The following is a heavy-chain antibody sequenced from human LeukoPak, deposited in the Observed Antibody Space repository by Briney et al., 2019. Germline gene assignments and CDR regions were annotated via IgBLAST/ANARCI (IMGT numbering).Heavy chain of an antibody. CDR3: AKGLHIFYYYGMDV. D-gene: IGHD2-21*01. CDR2: ASGSGGST. Sequence: PVQPLDSPLAASGSGGSTYYADSVKGRFTISRDNSKNTLYLQMNSLRAEDTAVYYCAKGLHIFYYYGMDVWGQGTTVTVSS. V-gene: IGHV3-23*01. J-gene: IGHJ6*02.